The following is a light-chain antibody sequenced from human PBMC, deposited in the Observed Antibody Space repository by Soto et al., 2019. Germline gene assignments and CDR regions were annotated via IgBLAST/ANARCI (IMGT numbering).Light chain of an antibody. CDR2: DVT. J-gene: IGLJ2*01. CDR3: SSYTSSTTSVV. V-gene: IGLV2-14*03. Sequence: QSALTQPASVSASPGQSITISCAGTSSDVGNYNYVSWYQHHPGKAPKLMIYDVTNRPSGVSNRFSGSKSGNTASLTISGLQAEDEADYYCSSYTSSTTSVVFGGGTQLTVL. CDR1: SSDVGNYNY.